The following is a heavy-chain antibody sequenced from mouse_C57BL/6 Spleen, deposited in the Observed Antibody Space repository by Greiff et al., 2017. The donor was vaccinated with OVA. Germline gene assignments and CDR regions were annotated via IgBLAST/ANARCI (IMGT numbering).Heavy chain of an antibody. D-gene: IGHD1-1*01. CDR2: ISSGGDYI. CDR3: TRDGTTGAMDY. Sequence: EVKLVESGEGLVKPGGSLKLSCAASGFTFSSYAMSWVRQTPEKRLEWVAYISSGGDYIYYADTVKGRFTISRDNARNTLYLQMSSLKSEDTAIYYCTRDGTTGAMDYWGQGTSVTVSS. CDR1: GFTFSSYA. V-gene: IGHV5-9-1*02. J-gene: IGHJ4*01.